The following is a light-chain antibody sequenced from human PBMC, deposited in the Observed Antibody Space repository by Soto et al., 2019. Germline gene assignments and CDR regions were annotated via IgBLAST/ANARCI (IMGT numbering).Light chain of an antibody. V-gene: IGKV3-20*01. CDR3: HQYNNWLALT. Sequence: EIVLTQSPGTLSLSPGERATLSCRASQSVTSNYLAWYQQTPGQAPRLLFFGASIRATGIPDRFSGSGSGTDFTLTISRLEPEDSAVYYCHQYNNWLALTFGGGTKVDIK. J-gene: IGKJ4*01. CDR2: GAS. CDR1: QSVTSNY.